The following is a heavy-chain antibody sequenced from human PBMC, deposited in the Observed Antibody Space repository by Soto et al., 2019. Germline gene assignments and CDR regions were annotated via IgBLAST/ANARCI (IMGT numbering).Heavy chain of an antibody. CDR2: IYSSGST. D-gene: IGHD5-18*01. V-gene: IGHV4-61*01. Sequence: SETLSLTCTVSGDSVSSENYYWTWIRQSPGKGLEWIGYIYSSGSTNYNPSLNSRVTISLDRSRNQFSLKLTSVTAADTAVYYCARDIRGYSRGFDYWGQGTLVTVSS. J-gene: IGHJ4*02. CDR1: GDSVSSENYY. CDR3: ARDIRGYSRGFDY.